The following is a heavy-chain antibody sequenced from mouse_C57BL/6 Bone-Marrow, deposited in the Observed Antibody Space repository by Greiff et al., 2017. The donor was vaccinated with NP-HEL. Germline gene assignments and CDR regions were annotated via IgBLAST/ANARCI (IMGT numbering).Heavy chain of an antibody. CDR3: AREDYDWGWFAY. D-gene: IGHD2-4*01. Sequence: VKVVESGPGLVQPSQSLSITCTVSGFSLTSYGVHWVRQSPGKGLEWLGVIWSGGSTDYNAAFISRLSISEDNSKSQVFFKMNSLQADDTAIYYCAREDYDWGWFAYWGQGTLVTVSA. V-gene: IGHV2-2*01. CDR1: GFSLTSYG. CDR2: IWSGGST. J-gene: IGHJ3*01.